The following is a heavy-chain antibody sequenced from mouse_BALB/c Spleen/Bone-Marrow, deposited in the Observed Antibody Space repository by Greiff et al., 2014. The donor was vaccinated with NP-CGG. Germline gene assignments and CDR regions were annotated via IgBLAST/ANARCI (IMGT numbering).Heavy chain of an antibody. CDR2: IDPANGNT. CDR1: GFNIKDTY. J-gene: IGHJ2*01. D-gene: IGHD1-1*01. V-gene: IGHV14-3*02. CDR3: ATYCYDYYFDS. Sequence: EVQLQQSGAELVKPGASVKLSCTASGFNIKDTYMHWVKQRPEQGLEWIGRIDPANGNTKYDPKFQGEATITADTSSNTAYLQLSSLTSEAAAVYYCATYCYDYYFDSWGQGTTLTVSS.